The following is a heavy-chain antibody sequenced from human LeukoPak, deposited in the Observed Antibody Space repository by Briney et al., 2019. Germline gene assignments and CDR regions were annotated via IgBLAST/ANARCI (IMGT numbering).Heavy chain of an antibody. CDR1: GGSISSGGYY. V-gene: IGHV4-31*03. D-gene: IGHD6-13*01. CDR3: ARGSSSWSYYYYYGMDV. J-gene: IGHJ6*02. CDR2: IYYSGST. Sequence: PSETLSLTCTVSGGSISSGGYYWSWIRQHPGKGLEWIGYIYYSGSTYYNPSLKSRVTISVDTSKNQFSLKLSSVTAADTAVYYCARGSSSWSYYYYYGMDVWGQGTTVTVSS.